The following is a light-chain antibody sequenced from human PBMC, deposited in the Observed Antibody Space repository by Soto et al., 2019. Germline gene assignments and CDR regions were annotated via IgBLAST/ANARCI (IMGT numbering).Light chain of an antibody. V-gene: IGLV2-11*01. J-gene: IGLJ2*01. CDR2: DVN. Sequence: QSVLTQPRSVSGSPGQSVTLSCTGTSSDVGGYHYVSWYQHHRGKAPKIIIYDVNKRPSGVPDRFSGSKSGNTASLTISGLPTEDEADYYCCSYAGSYTLVFGGGTKLTVL. CDR3: CSYAGSYTLV. CDR1: SSDVGGYHY.